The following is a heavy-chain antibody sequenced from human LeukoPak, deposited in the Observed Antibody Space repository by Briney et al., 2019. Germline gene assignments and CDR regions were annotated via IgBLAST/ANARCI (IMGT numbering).Heavy chain of an antibody. Sequence: ASVKVSCKASGYTFTGYYMHWVRQAPGQELEWMGWINPNSGGTNYAQKFQGRVTMTRDTSISTAYMELSRLRSDDTAVYYCARGGGRAVAGSGYWGQGTLVTVSS. CDR1: GYTFTGYY. CDR2: INPNSGGT. V-gene: IGHV1-2*02. D-gene: IGHD6-19*01. J-gene: IGHJ4*02. CDR3: ARGGGRAVAGSGY.